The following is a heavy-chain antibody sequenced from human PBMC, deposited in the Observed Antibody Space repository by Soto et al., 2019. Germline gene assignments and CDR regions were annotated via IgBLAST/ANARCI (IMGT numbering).Heavy chain of an antibody. CDR3: ARPIVGASSGYYYGMDV. CDR2: IYPGDSDT. D-gene: IGHD1-26*01. V-gene: IGHV5-51*01. J-gene: IGHJ6*02. CDR1: GYSFTGYW. Sequence: GESLTISCKGSGYSFTGYWIGWVRQMPGKSLEWMGIIYPGDSDTRYSPSFQGQVTISADKSISTAYLQWSSLKASDTAMYYCARPIVGASSGYYYGMDVWGQGTTVTVSS.